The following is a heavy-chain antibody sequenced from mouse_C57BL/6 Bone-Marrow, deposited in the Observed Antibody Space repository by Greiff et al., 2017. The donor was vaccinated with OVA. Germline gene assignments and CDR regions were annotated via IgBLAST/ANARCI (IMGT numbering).Heavy chain of an antibody. J-gene: IGHJ2*01. CDR3: YYGSSYVGFY. CDR1: GYTFTSYG. Sequence: QVQLKESGAELARPGASVKLSCKASGYTFTSYGISWVKQRTGQGLEWIGEIYPRSGNTYYNEKFKGKATLTADKSSSTAYMELRSLTSEDSAVYFCYYGSSYVGFYWGQGTTLTVSS. CDR2: IYPRSGNT. D-gene: IGHD1-1*01. V-gene: IGHV1-81*01.